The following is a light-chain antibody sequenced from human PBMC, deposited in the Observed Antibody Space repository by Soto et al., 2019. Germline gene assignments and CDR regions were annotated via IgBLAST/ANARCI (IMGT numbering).Light chain of an antibody. CDR1: QSISSY. J-gene: IGKJ5*01. CDR2: AAS. V-gene: IGKV1-39*01. CDR3: QQSNSTPPIT. Sequence: DIRMTQSPCSLSASVGDRVTVTCRASQSISSYLNWYQQKPGKAPKLLIYAASSLQSGVPSRFSGSGSGTDFTLTISSLQPEDFAIYYCQQSNSTPPITFGQGTRLEIK.